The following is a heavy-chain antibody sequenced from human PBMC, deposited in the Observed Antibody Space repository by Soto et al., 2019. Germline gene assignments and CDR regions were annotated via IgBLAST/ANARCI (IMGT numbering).Heavy chain of an antibody. V-gene: IGHV4-31*03. D-gene: IGHD5-18*01. CDR1: GGSISSGGYY. CDR2: IYYSGST. CDR3: WVRAMDYYGMDV. Sequence: TLSLTCTVFGGSISSGGYYWSWIRQHPGKGLEWIGYIYYSGSTYYNPSLKSRVNISVDTSKNQFPLKLSSVTAADTAVYYCWVRAMDYYGMDVWGQGTTVTVSS. J-gene: IGHJ6*02.